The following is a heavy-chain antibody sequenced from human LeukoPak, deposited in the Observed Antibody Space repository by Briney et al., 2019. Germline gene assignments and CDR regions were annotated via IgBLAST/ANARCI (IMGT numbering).Heavy chain of an antibody. CDR3: ARTSPVDTAMGVDWFDP. CDR1: GVSISSGGYY. J-gene: IGHJ5*02. Sequence: PSETLSLTCTVSGVSISSGGYYWSWIRQHPGKGLEWIGYIYYSGSTYYNPSLKSRVTISVDTSKNQFSLKLSSVTAADTAVYYCARTSPVDTAMGVDWFDPWGQGTLVTVSS. D-gene: IGHD5-18*01. CDR2: IYYSGST. V-gene: IGHV4-31*03.